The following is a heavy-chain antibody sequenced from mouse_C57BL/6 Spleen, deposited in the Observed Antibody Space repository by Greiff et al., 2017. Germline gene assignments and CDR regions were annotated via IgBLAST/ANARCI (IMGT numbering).Heavy chain of an antibody. D-gene: IGHD1-1*01. V-gene: IGHV1-47*01. CDR3: ARRGPDGSSPYWYFDV. CDR1: GYTFTTYP. Sequence: QVQLQQSGAELVKPGASVKMSCKASGYTFTTYPIEWMKQNHGKSLEWIGNFHPYNDDTKYNEKFKGKATLTVEKSSSTVYLELSRLTSDDSAVYYCARRGPDGSSPYWYFDVWGTGTTVTVSS. J-gene: IGHJ1*03. CDR2: FHPYNDDT.